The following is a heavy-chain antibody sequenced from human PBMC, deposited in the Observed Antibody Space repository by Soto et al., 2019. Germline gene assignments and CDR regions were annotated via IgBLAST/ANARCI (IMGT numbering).Heavy chain of an antibody. CDR3: ATPGLSVSSPPYFDN. V-gene: IGHV1-69*01. D-gene: IGHD6-25*01. CDR1: GGTFSGYV. Sequence: QLVQSGSEVKKPGSSVKVSCQASGGTFSGYVVTWVRQAPGQGLEWMGEFVPLFGTTNYAQRFSGRFTITAEESTSTAYMELRTPRSDDTAVYYCATPGLSVSSPPYFDNLGQGTLVTVSS. J-gene: IGHJ4*02. CDR2: FVPLFGTT.